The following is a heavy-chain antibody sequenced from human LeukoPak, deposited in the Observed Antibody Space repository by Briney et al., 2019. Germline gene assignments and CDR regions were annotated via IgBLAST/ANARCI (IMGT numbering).Heavy chain of an antibody. Sequence: PSQTLSLTCTVSGGSISSGSYYWSWIRQPAGKGLEWIGRIYTSGSTNYNPSLKSRVTISVDTSKNQFSLKLSSVTAADTAVYYCARDSLDTAMAPPEVYYYYYYYMDVWGKGTTVTVSS. CDR1: GGSISSGSYY. CDR2: IYTSGST. CDR3: ARDSLDTAMAPPEVYYYYYYYMDV. D-gene: IGHD5-18*01. J-gene: IGHJ6*03. V-gene: IGHV4-61*02.